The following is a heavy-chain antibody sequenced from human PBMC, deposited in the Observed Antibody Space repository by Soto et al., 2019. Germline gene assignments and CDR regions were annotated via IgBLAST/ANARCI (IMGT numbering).Heavy chain of an antibody. D-gene: IGHD1-7*01. Sequence: LSLTCTVSGGSVSSYYWIWIRQPPGKGLEWIGYIFHSGSTYYNPSLKSRITLSIDMSNNQFSLNLRSVTAADTAVYYCVREANWNYEVGNYFDNWGQGILVTVSS. CDR1: GGSVSSYY. CDR3: VREANWNYEVGNYFDN. V-gene: IGHV4-59*02. J-gene: IGHJ4*02. CDR2: IFHSGST.